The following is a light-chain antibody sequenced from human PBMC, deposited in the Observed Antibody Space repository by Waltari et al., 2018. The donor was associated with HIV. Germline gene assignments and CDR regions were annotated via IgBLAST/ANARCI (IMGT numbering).Light chain of an antibody. Sequence: DIVMTQSPDSLPVSLGERATLNCTSSRTILFSSDNRNYLAWYHQKPRQPPKLLISWASTRESGVPDRLSGRGYGKELNIKIKRMKDEDVEVYKCKKYFSINKNLGGGKKVEIK. J-gene: IGKJ4*01. V-gene: IGKV4-1*01. CDR1: RTILFSSDNRNY. CDR3: KKYFSINKN. CDR2: WAS.